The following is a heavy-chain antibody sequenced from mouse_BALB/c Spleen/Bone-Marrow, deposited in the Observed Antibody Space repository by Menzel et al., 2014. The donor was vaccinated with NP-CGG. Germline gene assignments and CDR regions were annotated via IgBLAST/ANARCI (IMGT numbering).Heavy chain of an antibody. CDR3: VRRVQLDY. CDR2: ISSGGSYT. J-gene: IGHJ2*01. CDR1: GFAFSSYD. Sequence: DVHLVESGGGLVKPGGSLKLSCAASGFAFSSYDMSWVRQTPEKRLEWVATISSGGSYTYYPDSVKGRFTISRDNARNTLSLQMSSLRSEDTALYYCVRRVQLDYWGQGTTLTVSS. V-gene: IGHV5-9*02.